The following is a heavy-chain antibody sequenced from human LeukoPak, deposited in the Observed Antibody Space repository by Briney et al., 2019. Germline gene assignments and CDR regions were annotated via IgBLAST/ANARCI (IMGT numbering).Heavy chain of an antibody. D-gene: IGHD3-10*01. CDR1: GGSISNYY. Sequence: SETLSLTCTVSGGSISNYYWSWIRQPAGKGLEWIGRVYASGSTNYNPSLKSRVTMSVDTSKNQFSLKLTSVTAADTAVYYCTRDLGGGWFDPWGQGTLVTVSS. CDR3: TRDLGGGWFDP. J-gene: IGHJ5*02. CDR2: VYASGST. V-gene: IGHV4-4*07.